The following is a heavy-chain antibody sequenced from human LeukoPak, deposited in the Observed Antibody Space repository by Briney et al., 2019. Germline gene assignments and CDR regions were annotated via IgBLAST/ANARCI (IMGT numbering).Heavy chain of an antibody. Sequence: ASVKVSCTASGYTVTSYYMHWVRQAPGQGLEWMGIVNPSSISASYAQKFQGRVTMTEDTSTDTAYMELSSLRSEDTAVYYCATFDSGSTSFDYWGQGTLVTVSS. CDR1: GYTVTSYY. CDR2: VNPSSISA. J-gene: IGHJ4*02. CDR3: ATFDSGSTSFDY. D-gene: IGHD3-10*01. V-gene: IGHV1-46*01.